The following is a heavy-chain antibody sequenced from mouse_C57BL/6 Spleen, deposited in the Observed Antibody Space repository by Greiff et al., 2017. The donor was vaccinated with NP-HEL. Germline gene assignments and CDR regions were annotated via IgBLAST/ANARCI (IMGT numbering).Heavy chain of an antibody. Sequence: VQLQQSGPELVKPGASVKISCKASGYTFTDYYMNWVKQSHGKSLEWIGDINPNNGGTSYNQKFKGKATLTVDKSSSTAYMELRSLTSEDSAVYYCARSGYVRAMDYWGQGTSVTVSS. J-gene: IGHJ4*01. CDR2: INPNNGGT. V-gene: IGHV1-26*01. CDR1: GYTFTDYY. D-gene: IGHD1-2*01. CDR3: ARSGYVRAMDY.